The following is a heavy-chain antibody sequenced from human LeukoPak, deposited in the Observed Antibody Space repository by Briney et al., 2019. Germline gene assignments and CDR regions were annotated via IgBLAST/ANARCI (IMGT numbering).Heavy chain of an antibody. CDR1: GFTFSSHW. CDR2: INPDGSST. Sequence: GGSLRLSCAASGFTFSSHWMHWVRQAPGKGLVWVSRINPDGSSTTYADSVKGRFTISRDNSENTLFLQMNSLRAEDTAIYYCAKDTDVVVPEYFQYWGQGTLVTVSS. CDR3: AKDTDVVVPEYFQY. V-gene: IGHV3-74*01. D-gene: IGHD2-15*01. J-gene: IGHJ1*01.